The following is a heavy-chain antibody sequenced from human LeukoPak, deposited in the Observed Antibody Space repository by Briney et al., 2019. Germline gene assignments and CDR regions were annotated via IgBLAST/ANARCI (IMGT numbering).Heavy chain of an antibody. Sequence: GGSLRLSCAASGFTFSSYGMHWVRQAPGKGLEWVAVIWCDGSNKYYADSVKGRFTISRDNSKNTLYLQMNSLRAEDTAVYYCARDPAVAGPFDYWGQGTLVTVSS. D-gene: IGHD6-19*01. V-gene: IGHV3-33*01. CDR1: GFTFSSYG. CDR3: ARDPAVAGPFDY. CDR2: IWCDGSNK. J-gene: IGHJ4*02.